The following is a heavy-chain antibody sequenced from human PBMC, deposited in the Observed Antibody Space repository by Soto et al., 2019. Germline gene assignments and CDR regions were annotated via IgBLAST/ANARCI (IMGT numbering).Heavy chain of an antibody. V-gene: IGHV4-59*02. CDR3: ARDSTAWFPYSDIEV. D-gene: IGHD2-15*01. J-gene: IGHJ6*02. CDR2: SSERGNT. Sequence: SETLSRTCTVSGGSVDYYCGICIRQPSGKGREWRVYSSERGNTGYNPSLRGRVTFSVDTHKKQFSLKLKSLTTADTAVYYCARDSTAWFPYSDIEVGVQGNTVT. CDR1: GGSVDYYC.